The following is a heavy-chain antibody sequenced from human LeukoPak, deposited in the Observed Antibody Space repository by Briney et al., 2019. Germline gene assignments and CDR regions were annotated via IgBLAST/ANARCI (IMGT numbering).Heavy chain of an antibody. J-gene: IGHJ5*02. CDR3: ARGVSVKGGSHAGWFDP. Sequence: GGSLILSCAASGFTFSSYWMSWVRQAPGKGLEGVANIKQDGSEKHYVDSVKGRFTISRDNTKNSLYLQMNRLRPEDTAVYYCARGVSVKGGSHAGWFDPWGQGTLVTVSS. V-gene: IGHV3-7*01. CDR2: IKQDGSEK. D-gene: IGHD1-26*01. CDR1: GFTFSSYW.